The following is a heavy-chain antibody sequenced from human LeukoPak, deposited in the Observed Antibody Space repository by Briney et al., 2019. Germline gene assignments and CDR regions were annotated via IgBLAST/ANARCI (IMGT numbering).Heavy chain of an antibody. J-gene: IGHJ6*02. CDR3: ASSGELRVYYYYYGMDV. V-gene: IGHV1-69*01. CDR1: GGTFSSYA. Sequence: PVKVSCKASGGTFSSYAISWVRQAPGQGLEWMGGIIPIFGTANYAQKFQGRVTITADESTSTAYMELSSLRSEDTAVYYCASSGELRVYYYYYGMDVWGQGTTVTVSS. D-gene: IGHD2-15*01. CDR2: IIPIFGTA.